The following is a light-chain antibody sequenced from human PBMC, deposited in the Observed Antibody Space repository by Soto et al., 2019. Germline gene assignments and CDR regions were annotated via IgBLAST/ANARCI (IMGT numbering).Light chain of an antibody. Sequence: QSVLTQPASVSGAPGQSITISCTGTNSDVNYVSWHQQHPGKAPKLMIYEVINRSSGVSTRFSGSKSGNTASLTISGLQAEDEADYYCISFTRSSTFVFGTGTKVTVL. CDR1: NSDVNY. V-gene: IGLV2-14*01. J-gene: IGLJ1*01. CDR2: EVI. CDR3: ISFTRSSTFV.